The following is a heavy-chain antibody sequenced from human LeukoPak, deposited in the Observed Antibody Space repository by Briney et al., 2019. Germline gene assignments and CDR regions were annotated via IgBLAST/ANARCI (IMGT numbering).Heavy chain of an antibody. CDR3: AKVPHYYDFWSGSGYFDY. CDR1: GFTFDDYA. D-gene: IGHD3-3*01. J-gene: IGHJ4*02. CDR2: ISWNSGSI. Sequence: GGSLRLSCAASGFTFDDYAMHWVRQAPGKGLEWVPGISWNSGSIGYADSVKGRFTISRDNAKNSLYLQMNSLRAEDTALYYCAKVPHYYDFWSGSGYFDYWGQGTLVTVSS. V-gene: IGHV3-9*01.